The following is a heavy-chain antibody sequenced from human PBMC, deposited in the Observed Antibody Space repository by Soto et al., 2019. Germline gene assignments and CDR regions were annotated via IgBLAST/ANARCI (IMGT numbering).Heavy chain of an antibody. D-gene: IGHD3-3*01. J-gene: IGHJ6*02. CDR2: ITSSSDTI. CDR3: AKDGASRVRFLEWLLLPTKNYYHYGMDV. V-gene: IGHV3-48*01. Sequence: PGGSLRLSCAASGFTFSSFHMNWVRQAPGRGLEWVAYITSSSDTIYYSDSVKGRFTISRDNSKNTLYLQMNSLRAEDTAVYYCAKDGASRVRFLEWLLLPTKNYYHYGMDVWGQGTTVTVSS. CDR1: GFTFSSFH.